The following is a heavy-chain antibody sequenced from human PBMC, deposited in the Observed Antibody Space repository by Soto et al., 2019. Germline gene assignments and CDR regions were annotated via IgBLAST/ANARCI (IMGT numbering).Heavy chain of an antibody. CDR3: ARHEDDCYYYGMDV. Sequence: QVQLQESGPGLVKPSETLSLTCTVSGGSISSYYWSWIRQPPGKGLEWIGYIYYSGSTNYNLSLKSRVSISVDTSKNHLSLKLSSVTAADTAVYYCARHEDDCYYYGMDVWGQGTMVTVSS. V-gene: IGHV4-59*08. CDR2: IYYSGST. D-gene: IGHD2-15*01. CDR1: GGSISSYY. J-gene: IGHJ6*02.